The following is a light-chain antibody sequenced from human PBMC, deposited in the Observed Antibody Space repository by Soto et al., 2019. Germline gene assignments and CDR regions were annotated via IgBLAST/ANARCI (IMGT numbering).Light chain of an antibody. CDR3: QQATSFPLT. J-gene: IGKJ4*01. CDR1: QVISSW. CDR2: VAS. Sequence: DIQMTQSPSSVSASVGDRVTITCRASQVISSWLAWYQQKPGKAPKLLIYVASTLQTGVPSRFSGSGSGTDFSLTISSQQPDDSATYFCQQATSFPLTFGGGTKVEIK. V-gene: IGKV1-12*01.